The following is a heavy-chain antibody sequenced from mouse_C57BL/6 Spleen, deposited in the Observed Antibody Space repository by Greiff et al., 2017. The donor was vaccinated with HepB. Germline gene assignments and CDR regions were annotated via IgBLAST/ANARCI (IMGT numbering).Heavy chain of an antibody. D-gene: IGHD2-3*01. V-gene: IGHV5-6*01. J-gene: IGHJ3*01. CDR1: GFTFSSYG. CDR3: ARHGGDGYSFAY. CDR2: ISSGGSYT. Sequence: EVKLQESGGDLVKPGGSLKLSCAASGFTFSSYGMSWVRQTPDKRLEWVATISSGGSYTYYPDSVKGRFTISRDNAKNTLYLQMSSLKSEDTAMYYCARHGGDGYSFAYWGQGTLVTVSA.